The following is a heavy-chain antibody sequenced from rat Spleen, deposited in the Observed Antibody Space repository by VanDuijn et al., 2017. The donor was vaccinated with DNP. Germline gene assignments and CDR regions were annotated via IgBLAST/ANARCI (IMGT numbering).Heavy chain of an antibody. CDR3: ATQHSANYYDAPYAMDV. D-gene: IGHD1-12*01. J-gene: IGHJ4*01. Sequence: EVQLVESGGGLVQPGRSLKLSCAASGFTFSDYNMAWVRQAPKKGLEWVATIIYDGSRTYYRDSVKGRFTIPRDNAKSTLYLQMDSLRSEDTATYYCATQHSANYYDAPYAMDVWGQGTSVTVTS. CDR1: GFTFSDYN. CDR2: IIYDGSRT. V-gene: IGHV5S10*01.